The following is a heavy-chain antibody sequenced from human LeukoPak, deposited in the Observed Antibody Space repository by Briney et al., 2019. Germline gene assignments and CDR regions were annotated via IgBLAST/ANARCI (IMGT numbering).Heavy chain of an antibody. Sequence: PSETLSLTCTVSGGSISSGGYYWSWIRQHPGKGLEWIGYIYYSGSTNYNPSLKSRVTISVDTSKNQFSLKLSSVTAADTAVYYCARGRTPPSFSYGYPYYFDYWGQGTLVTVSS. D-gene: IGHD5-18*01. CDR3: ARGRTPPSFSYGYPYYFDY. CDR2: IYYSGST. J-gene: IGHJ4*02. CDR1: GGSISSGGYY. V-gene: IGHV4-31*03.